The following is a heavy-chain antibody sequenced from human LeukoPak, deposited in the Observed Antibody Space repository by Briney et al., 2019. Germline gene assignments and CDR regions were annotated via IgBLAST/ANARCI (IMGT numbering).Heavy chain of an antibody. J-gene: IGHJ4*02. D-gene: IGHD6-6*01. CDR1: GGSISSHY. Sequence: SETLSLTCTVSGGSISSHYWTWIRQPPGKGLEWIGYIYYSGSTNYNPSLKSRVTISVDTSKNQFSLKLSSVTAADTAVYHCARRGEYSSSFMTFDYWGQGILVTVSS. V-gene: IGHV4-59*11. CDR2: IYYSGST. CDR3: ARRGEYSSSFMTFDY.